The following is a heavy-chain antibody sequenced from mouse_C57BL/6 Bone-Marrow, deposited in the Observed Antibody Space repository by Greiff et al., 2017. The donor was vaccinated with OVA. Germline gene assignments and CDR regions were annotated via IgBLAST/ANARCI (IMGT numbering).Heavy chain of an antibody. CDR2: IGPGSGST. D-gene: IGHD2-4*01. Sequence: VQLQPSGASLVKPGASVQISCKASVYTFPDYYINWVKQRPGQGLEWIGKIGPGSGSTYYNEKFKGKAPLTADKSSSTAYMQLSSLTSEDSAVYFCARLYYDYDGYWGQGTLVTVSA. CDR3: ARLYYDYDGY. V-gene: IGHV1-77*01. J-gene: IGHJ3*01. CDR1: VYTFPDYY.